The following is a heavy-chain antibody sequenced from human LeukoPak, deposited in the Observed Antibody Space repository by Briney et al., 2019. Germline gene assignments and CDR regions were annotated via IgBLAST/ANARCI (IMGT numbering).Heavy chain of an antibody. D-gene: IGHD6-6*01. J-gene: IGHJ4*02. Sequence: GESLKISFKGSGYRFTSYWIGWVRQMPGKGLEWMGFIYPGDSDTRYSPSFQGQVTISADKSMSTAYLQWGSLKASDTAMYYCAREGRSSSPMDYWGQGTLVTVSS. CDR1: GYRFTSYW. CDR3: AREGRSSSPMDY. CDR2: IYPGDSDT. V-gene: IGHV5-51*01.